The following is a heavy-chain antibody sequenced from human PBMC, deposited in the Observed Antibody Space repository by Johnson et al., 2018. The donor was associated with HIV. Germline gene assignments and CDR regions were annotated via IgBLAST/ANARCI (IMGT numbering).Heavy chain of an antibody. CDR1: GFTFSSYA. J-gene: IGHJ3*02. CDR2: ISGSGGST. V-gene: IGHV3-23*04. Sequence: VQLVESGGGLVQPGGSLRLSCPASGFTFSSYAMSWVRQAPGKGLAWVSAISGSGGSTYYADSVKGRFTISRDYSTNTLYLQMSSLRAEDTAVYYCARGGIIHDAFDIWGQGTMVTVSS. CDR3: ARGGIIHDAFDI. D-gene: IGHD1-1*01.